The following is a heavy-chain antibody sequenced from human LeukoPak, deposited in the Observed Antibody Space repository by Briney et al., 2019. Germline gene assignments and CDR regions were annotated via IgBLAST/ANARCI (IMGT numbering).Heavy chain of an antibody. CDR3: ARDFDWFDY. V-gene: IGHV4-39*07. D-gene: IGHD3-9*01. J-gene: IGHJ4*02. CDR2: ITHGGST. CDR1: GGSISSGSYY. Sequence: SETLSLTCTVSGGSISSGSYYWSWIRQPPGMGLEWIGQITHGGSTIYNPSLKSRVTISVDTSKNQFSLKLSSVTAADTAVYYCARDFDWFDYWGQGTPVTVSS.